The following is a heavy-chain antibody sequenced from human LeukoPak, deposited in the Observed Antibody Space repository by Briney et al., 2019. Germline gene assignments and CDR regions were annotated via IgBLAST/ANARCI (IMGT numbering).Heavy chain of an antibody. CDR3: ARDHYYDSSGGVDY. CDR1: GFTFSSYS. V-gene: IGHV3-21*01. D-gene: IGHD3-22*01. Sequence: SGGSLRLSCAASGFTFSSYSMNWVRQAPGKGLEWVSSISSSSSYIYYADSVKGQFTISRDNAKNSLYLQMNSLRAEDTAVYYCARDHYYDSSGGVDYWGQGTLVTVSS. CDR2: ISSSSSYI. J-gene: IGHJ4*02.